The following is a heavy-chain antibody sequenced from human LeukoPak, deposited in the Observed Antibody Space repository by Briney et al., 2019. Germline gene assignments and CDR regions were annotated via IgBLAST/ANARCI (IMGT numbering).Heavy chain of an antibody. V-gene: IGHV4-31*03. CDR3: ARVEWESYYFDY. CDR1: GGSINSGGYY. Sequence: SQTLSLTCTVSGGSINSGGYYWSWIRQHPGEGLEWIGYISNSGSAYYKPSLKSRVTMSGDTSKNQFSLRLTSVTAADTAVYFCARVEWESYYFDYWGQGTLVTVSS. J-gene: IGHJ4*02. CDR2: ISNSGSA. D-gene: IGHD1-26*01.